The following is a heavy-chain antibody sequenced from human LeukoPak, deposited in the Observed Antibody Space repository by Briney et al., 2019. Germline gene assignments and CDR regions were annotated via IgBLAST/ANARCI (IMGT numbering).Heavy chain of an antibody. D-gene: IGHD3-3*01. V-gene: IGHV4-38-2*01. CDR2: IYHSGST. CDR3: ARVNTIFGAVIIPYYYYYMDV. Sequence: KPSETLSLTCAVSGYSISSGYYWGWIRQPPGKGLEWIGSIYHSGSTYYNPSLKSRVTISVDTSKNQFSLKLRSVTAADTAVYYCARVNTIFGAVIIPYYYYYMDVWGKGTTVTVSS. J-gene: IGHJ6*03. CDR1: GYSISSGYY.